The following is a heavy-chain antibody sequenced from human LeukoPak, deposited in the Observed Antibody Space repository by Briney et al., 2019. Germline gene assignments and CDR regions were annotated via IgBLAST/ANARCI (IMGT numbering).Heavy chain of an antibody. D-gene: IGHD2-15*01. V-gene: IGHV3-7*01. Sequence: GGSLRLSCVASEFTFNIYWMSWVRQAPGKGLEWVANIKQDGGEKYYVDSVKGRFTVSRDNAKNTLYLQMNSLRVEDTAVYYCVRGCSGGICYIGHWGQGTLVTVSS. J-gene: IGHJ4*02. CDR2: IKQDGGEK. CDR1: EFTFNIYW. CDR3: VRGCSGGICYIGH.